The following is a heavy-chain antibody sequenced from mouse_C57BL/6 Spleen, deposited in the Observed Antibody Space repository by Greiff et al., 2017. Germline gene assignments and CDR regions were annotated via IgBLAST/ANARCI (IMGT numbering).Heavy chain of an antibody. V-gene: IGHV3-6*01. J-gene: IGHJ1*03. CDR3: ARVYYCGSSRWYFDV. Sequence: EVQLQESGPGLVKPSQSLSLTCSVTGYSITSGYYWNWIRQFPGNKLEWMGYISYDGSNNYNPSLKNRHSIKSDTSKNPFFLKLNSVTTEDTATYYCARVYYCGSSRWYFDVWGTGTTVTVSS. CDR2: ISYDGSN. D-gene: IGHD1-1*01. CDR1: GYSITSGYY.